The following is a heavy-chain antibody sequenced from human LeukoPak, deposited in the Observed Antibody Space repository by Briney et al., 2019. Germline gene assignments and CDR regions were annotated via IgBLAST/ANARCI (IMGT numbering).Heavy chain of an antibody. D-gene: IGHD2-2*01. Sequence: PSETLSLTCTVSGGSISSYYWSWIRQPPGKGLEWIGYIYYSGSTNYNPPLKSRVTISVDTSKNQFSLKLSSVTAADTAVYYCARDVPAANDYGMDVWGQGTTVTVSS. CDR1: GGSISSYY. J-gene: IGHJ6*02. CDR3: ARDVPAANDYGMDV. V-gene: IGHV4-59*01. CDR2: IYYSGST.